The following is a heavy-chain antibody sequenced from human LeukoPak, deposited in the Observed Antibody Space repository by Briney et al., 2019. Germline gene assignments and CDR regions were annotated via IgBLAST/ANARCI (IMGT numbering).Heavy chain of an antibody. D-gene: IGHD3-10*01. CDR1: GFTVSSNY. CDR2: INHSGST. CDR3: ARKYYYGSGSYYPSKGPFDY. Sequence: GSLRLSCAASGFTVSSNYMSWVRQPPGKGLGWIGEINHSGSTNYNPSLKSRVTISVDTSKNQFSLKLSSVTAADTAVYYCARKYYYGSGSYYPSKGPFDYWGQGTLVTVSS. J-gene: IGHJ4*02. V-gene: IGHV4-34*01.